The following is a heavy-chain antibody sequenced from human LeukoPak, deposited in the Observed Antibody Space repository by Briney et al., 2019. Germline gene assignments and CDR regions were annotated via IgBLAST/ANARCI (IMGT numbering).Heavy chain of an antibody. D-gene: IGHD1-26*01. J-gene: IGHJ4*02. V-gene: IGHV3-74*01. CDR2: IYSDGSSP. Sequence: GGSLRLSCAASGFTFSSYWMHWVRQAPGKGLVWVSRIYSDGSSPTYADSVKGRFTISRDNAKNTLYLQMNSLRAEDTAVYYCARARVGDFDYWGQGTLVTVSS. CDR1: GFTFSSYW. CDR3: ARARVGDFDY.